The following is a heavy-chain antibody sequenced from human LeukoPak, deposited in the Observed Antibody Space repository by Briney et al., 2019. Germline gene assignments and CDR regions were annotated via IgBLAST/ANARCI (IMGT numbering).Heavy chain of an antibody. CDR3: ARDRILIAVAGIIDY. D-gene: IGHD6-19*01. V-gene: IGHV3-48*01. CDR1: GFTFSSYS. CDR2: ISSSSSTI. Sequence: GGSLRLSCAASGFTFSSYSMNWVRQAPGKGLEWVSYISSSSSTIYYADSVKGRFTISRDNAKNSLYLQMNSLRAEDTAVYYCARDRILIAVAGIIDYWGQGTLVTVSS. J-gene: IGHJ4*02.